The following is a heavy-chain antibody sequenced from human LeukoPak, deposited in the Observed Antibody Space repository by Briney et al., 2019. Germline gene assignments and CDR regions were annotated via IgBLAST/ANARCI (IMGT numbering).Heavy chain of an antibody. CDR2: IYHSGST. CDR3: AREVGADGFDN. Sequence: SETLSLTCTVSGGSISSGGYYWSWIRQPPGKGLEWIGYIYHSGSTYYNPSLKSRVTISVDTSKNQFSLKLSSVTAADTAVYYCAREVGADGFDNWGQGTLVTVSA. J-gene: IGHJ4*02. CDR1: GGSISSGGYY. V-gene: IGHV4-30-2*01. D-gene: IGHD1-26*01.